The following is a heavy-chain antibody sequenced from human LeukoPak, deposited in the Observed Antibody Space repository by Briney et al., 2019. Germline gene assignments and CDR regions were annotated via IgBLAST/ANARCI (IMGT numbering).Heavy chain of an antibody. CDR2: IYYSGTT. D-gene: IGHD6-19*01. V-gene: IGHV4-59*01. CDR3: ARCFGSGCPNGVFDY. J-gene: IGHJ4*02. Sequence: SETLSLTCTVPGGPLRNDYWSWIRQPPGKGLEWVGYIYYSGTTNYNPSLKSRVTISIDTSKNQFSLKLSSVTAADTAVYYCARCFGSGCPNGVFDYWGQGTLVTVSS. CDR1: GGPLRNDY.